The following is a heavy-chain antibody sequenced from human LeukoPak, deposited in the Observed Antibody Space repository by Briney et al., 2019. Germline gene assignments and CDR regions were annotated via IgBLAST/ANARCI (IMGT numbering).Heavy chain of an antibody. J-gene: IGHJ3*02. CDR2: ISYDGSNK. CDR3: AKDGYDILTGYHDAFDI. Sequence: GGSLRLSCAASGFTFSSYGMHWVRQAPGKGLEWVAVISYDGSNKCYADSVKGRFTISRDNSKNTLYLQMNSLRAEDTAVYYCAKDGYDILTGYHDAFDIWGQGTMVTVSS. CDR1: GFTFSSYG. D-gene: IGHD3-9*01. V-gene: IGHV3-30*18.